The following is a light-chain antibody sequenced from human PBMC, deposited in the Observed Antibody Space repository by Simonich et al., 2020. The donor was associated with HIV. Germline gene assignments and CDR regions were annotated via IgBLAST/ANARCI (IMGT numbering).Light chain of an antibody. CDR3: QQYYNSPLT. V-gene: IGKV4-1*01. Sequence: IVMTQSPDSLAVSLGERATINCKSSQSVFYISNNKNYLAWYQQKPGQPPKLLIYWASTREAGVPARFSGSGSGTDFTLTISSLQAEDVAVYYCQQYYNSPLTFGQGTNVEVK. CDR2: WAS. CDR1: QSVFYISNNKNY. J-gene: IGKJ1*01.